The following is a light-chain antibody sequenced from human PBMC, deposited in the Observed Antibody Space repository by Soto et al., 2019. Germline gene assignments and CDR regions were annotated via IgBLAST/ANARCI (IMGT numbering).Light chain of an antibody. CDR3: QQYASSPFT. CDR1: QSVGSGY. CDR2: GAS. J-gene: IGKJ3*01. Sequence: EIVLTQSPGTLSLSPGERATLSCRASQSVGSGYFAWYQQKPGQAPRLLIYGASSRATGIPNRFSGSASGTHFTRTISRLAPEDFAVYYCQQYASSPFTFGPGTKVDIK. V-gene: IGKV3-20*01.